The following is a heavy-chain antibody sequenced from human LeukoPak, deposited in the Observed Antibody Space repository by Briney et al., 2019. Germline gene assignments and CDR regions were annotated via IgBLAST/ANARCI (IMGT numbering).Heavy chain of an antibody. CDR1: GFTFSSYW. D-gene: IGHD6-13*01. CDR2: IKQDGSEK. J-gene: IGHJ4*02. Sequence: GGSLRLYCAASGFTFSSYWMSWVRQAPGKGREWGANIKQDGSEKNYVDSVKGRFTSSRDNAKNSLYLQMNSLSAEDTAVYYCARDAHQYSSSWYVVTGNYWSQGTLVTVSS. CDR3: ARDAHQYSSSWYVVTGNY. V-gene: IGHV3-7*01.